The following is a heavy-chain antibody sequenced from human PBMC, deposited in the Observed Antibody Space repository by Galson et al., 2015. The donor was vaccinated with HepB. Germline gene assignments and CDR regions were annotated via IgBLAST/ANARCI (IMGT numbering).Heavy chain of an antibody. CDR2: IYYSGST. CDR1: GGSISSSGYY. CDR3: ARGNDYGESSYYGMDV. J-gene: IGHJ6*02. Sequence: TLSLTCTVSGGSISSSGYYWSWIRQHPGKGLEWIGYIYYSGSTYYNPSLKSRVTISVDTSRNQFSLKLSSVTAADTAVYYCARGNDYGESSYYGMDVWGQGTTVTVSS. D-gene: IGHD4-17*01. V-gene: IGHV4-31*03.